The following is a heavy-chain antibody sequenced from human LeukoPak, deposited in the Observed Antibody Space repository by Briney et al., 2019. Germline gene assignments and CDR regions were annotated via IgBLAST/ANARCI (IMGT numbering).Heavy chain of an antibody. Sequence: PGGSLRLSCAASGFTFSSYWMSWVRQAPGKELEWVANIKQDGSEKYYVDSVKGRFTISRDNAKNSLYLQMNSLRAEDTAVYYCAREWADYYDSSGYYRIFDYWGQGTLVTVSS. V-gene: IGHV3-7*01. CDR2: IKQDGSEK. J-gene: IGHJ4*02. CDR1: GFTFSSYW. D-gene: IGHD3-22*01. CDR3: AREWADYYDSSGYYRIFDY.